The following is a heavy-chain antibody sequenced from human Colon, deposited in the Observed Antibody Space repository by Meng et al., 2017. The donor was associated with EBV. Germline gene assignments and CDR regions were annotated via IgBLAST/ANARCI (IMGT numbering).Heavy chain of an antibody. CDR1: GGSITSGGYS. D-gene: IGHD3-10*01. V-gene: IGHV4-30-4*01. J-gene: IGHJ5*02. Sequence: QGQRQESGPGLVKPSQTLSLTCAVSGGSITSGGYSWTWIRQPPGKGLEWIGYIFYTGSTYYNPSLKSRVTISLDTSKNQFSLKLSSVTAADTAVYYCARDQIGGDGWFDPWGRGTLVTVSS. CDR3: ARDQIGGDGWFDP. CDR2: IFYTGST.